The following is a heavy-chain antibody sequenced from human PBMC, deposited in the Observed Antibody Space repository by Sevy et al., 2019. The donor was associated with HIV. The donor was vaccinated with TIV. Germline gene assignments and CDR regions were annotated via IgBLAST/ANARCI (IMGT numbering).Heavy chain of an antibody. Sequence: GGSLRLSCAASGFTSSNYAMNWVRQAPGKGLEWVSGISGSGGSTYYAYSVKGRFTISRDNSRNTLYLQMSSLRAEDTAVYYCAKHLYYDNTVFDYWGQGTLVTVSS. CDR3: AKHLYYDNTVFDY. CDR2: ISGSGGST. D-gene: IGHD3-22*01. V-gene: IGHV3-23*01. J-gene: IGHJ4*02. CDR1: GFTSSNYA.